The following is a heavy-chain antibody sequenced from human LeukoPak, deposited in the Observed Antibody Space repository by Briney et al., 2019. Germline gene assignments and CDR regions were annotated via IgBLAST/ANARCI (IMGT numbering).Heavy chain of an antibody. CDR2: IYSGGTT. J-gene: IGHJ6*02. D-gene: IGHD5-18*01. Sequence: GGSLRLSCAISGFNLGSNYLSWVRQAPGKGLEWVSVIYSGGTTDYADSVKGRFTISRDNSKNTLYLQMKSLRAEDTAVYYCAKHRGYSYGNYYDMHVWGQGTTVSVSS. V-gene: IGHV3-66*04. CDR1: GFNLGSNY. CDR3: AKHRGYSYGNYYDMHV.